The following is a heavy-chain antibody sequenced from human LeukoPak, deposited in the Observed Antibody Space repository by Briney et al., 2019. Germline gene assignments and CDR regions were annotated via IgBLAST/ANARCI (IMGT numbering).Heavy chain of an antibody. V-gene: IGHV1-46*01. CDR1: GYTFTSYY. CDR3: ARDSSGYCFDY. Sequence: ASVKVSCKASGYTFTSYYMHWVRQAPGQGLEWMGIINPSGGSTSYAQKFQGRVTMTRDTSTSTVYMELSSLRSEDTAAYYCARDSSGYCFDYWGQGTLVTVSS. D-gene: IGHD3-22*01. J-gene: IGHJ4*02. CDR2: INPSGGST.